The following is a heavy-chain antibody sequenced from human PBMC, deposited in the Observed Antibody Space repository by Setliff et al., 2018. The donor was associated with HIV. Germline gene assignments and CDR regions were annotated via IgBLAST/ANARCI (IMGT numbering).Heavy chain of an antibody. D-gene: IGHD4-17*01. CDR3: ARGTTATDYYYYMDV. CDR2: IYTDGTR. V-gene: IGHV3-53*05. J-gene: IGHJ6*03. Sequence: GGSLRLSCAASGFIVSSNYMSWVRQAPGKGLEWVSVIYTDGTRYYADSVKGRFTISRDKSKNTLYLQMDSLRTEDTAVYFCARGTTATDYYYYMDVWGKGTSVTVSS. CDR1: GFIVSSNY.